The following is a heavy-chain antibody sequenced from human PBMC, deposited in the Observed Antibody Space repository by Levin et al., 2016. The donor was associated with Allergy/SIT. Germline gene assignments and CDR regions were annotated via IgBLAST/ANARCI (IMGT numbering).Heavy chain of an antibody. V-gene: IGHV3-11*03. Sequence: RQAPGKGLEWVSYISPSSGYTHYADSVKGRFIISRDNAKNSLHLQMNSLRAEDTAVYYCATSTHDSGSYPLDYWGQGTLVTVSS. D-gene: IGHD3-10*01. J-gene: IGHJ4*02. CDR2: ISPSSGYT. CDR3: ATSTHDSGSYPLDY.